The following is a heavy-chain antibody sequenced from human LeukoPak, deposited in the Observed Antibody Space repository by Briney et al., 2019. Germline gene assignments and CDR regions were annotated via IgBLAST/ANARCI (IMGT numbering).Heavy chain of an antibody. J-gene: IGHJ5*02. CDR3: ARGEVLEYYYGSGKFDP. Sequence: ASVKVSCKASGYTFTSYDINWVRQATGQGLEWMGWINPNSGGTNYAQKFQGRVTMTRDTSISTAYMELSRLRSDDTAVYYCARGEVLEYYYGSGKFDPWGQGTLVTVSS. CDR1: GYTFTSYD. CDR2: INPNSGGT. V-gene: IGHV1-2*02. D-gene: IGHD3-10*01.